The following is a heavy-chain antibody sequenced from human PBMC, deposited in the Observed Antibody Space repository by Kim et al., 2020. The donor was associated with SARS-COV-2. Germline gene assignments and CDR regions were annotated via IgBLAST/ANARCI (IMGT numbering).Heavy chain of an antibody. CDR1: GFTFSSYA. CDR2: IYSGGSST. V-gene: IGHV3-23*03. J-gene: IGHJ3*02. D-gene: IGHD6-19*01. CDR3: AKYGPGQWLEDHDAFDI. Sequence: GGSLRLSCAASGFTFSSYAMSWVRQAPGKGLEWVSVIYSGGSSTYYADSVKGRFTISRDNSKNTLYLQMNSLRAEDTAVYYCAKYGPGQWLEDHDAFDIWGQGTMVTVSS.